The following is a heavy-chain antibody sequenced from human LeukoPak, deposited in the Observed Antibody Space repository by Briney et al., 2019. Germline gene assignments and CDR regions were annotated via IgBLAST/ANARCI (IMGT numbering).Heavy chain of an antibody. V-gene: IGHV1-69*04. J-gene: IGHJ6*02. Sequence: SVKVSCKASGGTFSSYAISWVRQAPGQGLEWMGRIIPILGIANYAQKFQGRVTITADKSTSTAYMELSSLRSEDTAVYYCARGADTAMLDDYYYGMDAWGQGTTVTVSS. CDR1: GGTFSSYA. CDR3: ARGADTAMLDDYYYGMDA. CDR2: IIPILGIA. D-gene: IGHD5-18*01.